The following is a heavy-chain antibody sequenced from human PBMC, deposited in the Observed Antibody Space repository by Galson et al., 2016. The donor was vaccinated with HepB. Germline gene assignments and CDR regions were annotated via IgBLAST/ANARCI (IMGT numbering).Heavy chain of an antibody. V-gene: IGHV3-30-3*01. CDR2: IVYDGSRA. Sequence: LRLSCAASGFNFSMYAMVWVRQAPGKGLENVALIVYDGSRAYYADSVKGRFTISRDDSNNMVFLQMNSLRPEDTAVYYCAQNWNLDNWGQGTLVTVTS. J-gene: IGHJ4*02. CDR3: AQNWNLDN. D-gene: IGHD1-1*01. CDR1: GFNFSMYA.